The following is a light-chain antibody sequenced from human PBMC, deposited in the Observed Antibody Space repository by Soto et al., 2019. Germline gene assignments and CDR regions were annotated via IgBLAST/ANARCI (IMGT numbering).Light chain of an antibody. J-gene: IGKJ1*01. Sequence: DIQMTQPPSTLSPTVGDRLTLICWASQNIRSWLAWFQQKPGKAPKVMIYDASNLKTGVPSRFSGSGSGTEFTLTIRSLQPDDFATYYCQQYNDYSWTFGQGTK. CDR1: QNIRSW. CDR3: QQYNDYSWT. V-gene: IGKV1-5*02. CDR2: DAS.